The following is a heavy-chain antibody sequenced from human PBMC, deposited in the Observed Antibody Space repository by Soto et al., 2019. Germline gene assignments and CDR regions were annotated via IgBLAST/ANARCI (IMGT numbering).Heavy chain of an antibody. CDR3: AHSRCGGDCLRSYPSRYGYGMDV. J-gene: IGHJ6*02. CDR2: IYWDDDK. Sequence: QITLKESGPTLVKPTQTLTLTCTFSGFSLSTSGVSVGWIRQPPGTALEWLALIYWDDDKRYSPSLKGRLTLAKDTAKSQVGLRRTNMDPVDTATYYCAHSRCGGDCLRSYPSRYGYGMDVWGQGTTVAVSS. D-gene: IGHD2-21*02. V-gene: IGHV2-5*02. CDR1: GFSLSTSGVS.